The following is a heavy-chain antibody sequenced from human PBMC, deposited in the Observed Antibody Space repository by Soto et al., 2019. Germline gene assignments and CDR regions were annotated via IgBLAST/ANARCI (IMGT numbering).Heavy chain of an antibody. CDR3: ARGGDTAMDNFDY. Sequence: QVQLQQWGAGLLKPSETLSLTCAVYGGSFSGYYWSWIRQPPGKGLEWIGEINHSGSTNYNPSLKSRVTISVDTFKNQFSLKLSSVTAADTAVYYCARGGDTAMDNFDYWGQGTLVTVSS. V-gene: IGHV4-34*01. J-gene: IGHJ4*02. CDR1: GGSFSGYY. CDR2: INHSGST. D-gene: IGHD5-18*01.